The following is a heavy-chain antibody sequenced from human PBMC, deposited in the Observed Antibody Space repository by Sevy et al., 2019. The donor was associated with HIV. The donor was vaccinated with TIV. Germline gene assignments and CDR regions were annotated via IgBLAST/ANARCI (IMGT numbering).Heavy chain of an antibody. CDR2: ITRNSYEAYGGTR. D-gene: IGHD2-15*01. V-gene: IGHV3-49*03. Sequence: GESLKISCTASGFTFDDYAMSWFRQAPGKGLEWVAFITRNSYEAYGGTREYAASVKGRSTISRDDSKSIAYLQMNSLKTEDTAMYYCSRALATAVTPEYYFDYWGQGTLVTVSS. CDR3: SRALATAVTPEYYFDY. J-gene: IGHJ4*02. CDR1: GFTFDDYA.